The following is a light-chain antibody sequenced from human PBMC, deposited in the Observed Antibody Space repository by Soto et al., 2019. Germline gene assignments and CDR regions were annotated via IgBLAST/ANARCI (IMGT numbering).Light chain of an antibody. Sequence: DIQMTQSPSTLSASVGDRVTITCRASQSISSWLVWYQQKPGKAPKLLIYKASSLESGVPSRFSGSGSGTEFTLTISSLQPDDFATYYCQQYNNYPWTFGQGTKVEFK. CDR1: QSISSW. CDR2: KAS. V-gene: IGKV1-5*03. CDR3: QQYNNYPWT. J-gene: IGKJ1*01.